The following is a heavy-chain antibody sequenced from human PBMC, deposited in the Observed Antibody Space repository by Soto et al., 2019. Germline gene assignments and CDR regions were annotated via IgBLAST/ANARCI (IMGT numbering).Heavy chain of an antibody. CDR3: ARSPRSSPYFDS. CDR2: IYPGDHET. V-gene: IGHV5-51*01. D-gene: IGHD6-13*01. Sequence: GESLKISCQSSGYTFSNFWIGWVRQLPGKGLEWMGIIYPGDHETRYSPSFHGKVTISADRSINTAYLQWNSLEASDTAFYFCARSPRSSPYFDSWGQGALVTVS. J-gene: IGHJ4*02. CDR1: GYTFSNFW.